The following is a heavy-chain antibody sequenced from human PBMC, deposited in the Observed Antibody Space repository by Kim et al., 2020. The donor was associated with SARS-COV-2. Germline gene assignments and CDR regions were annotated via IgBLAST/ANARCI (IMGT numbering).Heavy chain of an antibody. D-gene: IGHD4-17*01. Sequence: GGSLRLSCAASGFIVSSNYMSWVRQAPGKGLEWVSVIYSGGSTYYADYVKGRFTISRDNSKNMLYLQMNSLRAEDTAVYYCARDATDYGDYWSVYYYGMDVWGQGTTVTVSS. V-gene: IGHV3-66*01. CDR2: IYSGGST. CDR3: ARDATDYGDYWSVYYYGMDV. CDR1: GFIVSSNY. J-gene: IGHJ6*02.